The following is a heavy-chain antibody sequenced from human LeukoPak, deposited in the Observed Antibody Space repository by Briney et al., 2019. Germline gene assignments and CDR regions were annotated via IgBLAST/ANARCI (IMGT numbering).Heavy chain of an antibody. Sequence: SETLSLTCTVSGGSITSYDWSWIRQPAGKGLEWIGRFYTSGSTNYNPSLKSRVTISVDTSKNQFSLRLTSVTAADTAVYFCATLVSTRYYFDYWGQGTLVTVSS. CDR3: ATLVSTRYYFDY. D-gene: IGHD5/OR15-5a*01. CDR1: GGSITSYD. J-gene: IGHJ4*02. V-gene: IGHV4-4*07. CDR2: FYTSGST.